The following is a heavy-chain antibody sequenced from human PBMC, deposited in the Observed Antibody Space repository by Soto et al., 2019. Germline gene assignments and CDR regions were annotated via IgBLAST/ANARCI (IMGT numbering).Heavy chain of an antibody. D-gene: IGHD4-17*01. CDR1: GFTLSPFA. CDR2: ISAGGGST. J-gene: IGHJ3*02. Sequence: EAQLLESGGGLVQPGGSLRLSCVASGFTLSPFAMSWVRQAQGKGLEWVSAISAGGGSTYYADSVKGRFTISRDNSINTLYLQMNSLRTEDTAVYYCAHPRGYGVFDAYDIWGQGAMVTVSS. V-gene: IGHV3-23*01. CDR3: AHPRGYGVFDAYDI.